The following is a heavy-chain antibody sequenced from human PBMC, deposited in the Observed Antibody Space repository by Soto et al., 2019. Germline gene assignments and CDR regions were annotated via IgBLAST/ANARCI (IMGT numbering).Heavy chain of an antibody. D-gene: IGHD4-17*01. J-gene: IGHJ6*03. V-gene: IGHV4-31*03. CDR3: ARVKDDYGDYEDYYYYMDV. Sequence: PSETLSLTCTVSGGSISSGGYYWSWIRQHPGKGLEWIGYIYYSGSTYYNPSLKSRVTISVDTSKNQFSLKLSSVTAADTAVYYCARVKDDYGDYEDYYYYMDVWGKGTTVTVSS. CDR1: GGSISSGGYY. CDR2: IYYSGST.